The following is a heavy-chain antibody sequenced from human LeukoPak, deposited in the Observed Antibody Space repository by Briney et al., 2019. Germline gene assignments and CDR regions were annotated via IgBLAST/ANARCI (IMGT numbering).Heavy chain of an antibody. V-gene: IGHV3-23*01. CDR1: GFPFNRNA. Sequence: GGSLRLSCAASGFPFNRNAISWVRQAPGKGLEWVSTIGGSGDKTFYADSVKGRFTISRDNSKNMVHLQMNSLTGEDTALYYCVRRGDASSGWGDHDFWGQGALVTVSS. CDR3: VRRGDASSGWGDHDF. CDR2: IGGSGDKT. D-gene: IGHD6-19*01. J-gene: IGHJ4*02.